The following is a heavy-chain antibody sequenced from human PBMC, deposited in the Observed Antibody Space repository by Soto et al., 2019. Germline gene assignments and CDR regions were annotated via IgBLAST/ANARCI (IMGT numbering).Heavy chain of an antibody. CDR3: ARDDVRGGSSWPPRDY. J-gene: IGHJ4*02. Sequence: QVQLQQWGAGLLKPSETLSLTCAVYGGSFSGYYWSWIRQPPGKGLEWIGEFNHSGSTNYNPSLKSRVTISVDTSKDQFSLKLSSVTAADTAVYYCARDDVRGGSSWPPRDYWGQGTLVTVSS. V-gene: IGHV4-34*01. D-gene: IGHD6-13*01. CDR2: FNHSGST. CDR1: GGSFSGYY.